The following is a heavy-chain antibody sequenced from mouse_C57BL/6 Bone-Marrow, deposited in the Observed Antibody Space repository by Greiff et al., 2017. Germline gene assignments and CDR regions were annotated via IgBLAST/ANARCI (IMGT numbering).Heavy chain of an antibody. D-gene: IGHD1-1*01. CDR2: IDPENGDT. CDR1: GFNIKDDY. Sequence: VQLKESGAELVRPGASVKLSCTASGFNIKDDYMHWVKQRPEQGLEWIGWIDPENGDTEYASKFQGQATITADTSSNTAYLQLSSLTSEDTAVYYCTTTVFDYWGQGTTLTVSS. J-gene: IGHJ2*01. CDR3: TTTVFDY. V-gene: IGHV14-4*01.